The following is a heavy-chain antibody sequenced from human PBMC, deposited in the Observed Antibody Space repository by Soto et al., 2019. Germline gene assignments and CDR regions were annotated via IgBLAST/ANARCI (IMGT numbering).Heavy chain of an antibody. CDR2: ISISSGYI. CDR1: GFAFNSHS. J-gene: IGHJ6*02. CDR3: ARAPLLSSRHVNSLYYYGMDV. Sequence: EVQLVESGGGLVKPGGSLRLSCAASGFAFNSHSMTWVRQAPGKGLEWVSSISISSGYIYYEDSVRGRFTISRDNSKNSLSLEMNSLRVDDTAVYFCARAPLLSSRHVNSLYYYGMDVWGPGTTVTVAS. D-gene: IGHD3-16*02. V-gene: IGHV3-21*01.